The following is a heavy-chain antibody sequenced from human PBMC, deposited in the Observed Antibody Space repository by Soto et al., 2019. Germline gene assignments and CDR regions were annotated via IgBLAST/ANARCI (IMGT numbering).Heavy chain of an antibody. CDR3: AREGCSGGSCYGQANGFDP. J-gene: IGHJ5*02. CDR2: IIPIFGTA. CDR1: GGTFSSYA. D-gene: IGHD2-15*01. V-gene: IGHV1-69*13. Sequence: ASVKVSCKASGGTFSSYAISWVRQAPGQGLEWMGGIIPIFGTANYAQKFQGRVTITADESTSTAYMELSSLRSEDTAVYYCAREGCSGGSCYGQANGFDPWGQGTLVTVSS.